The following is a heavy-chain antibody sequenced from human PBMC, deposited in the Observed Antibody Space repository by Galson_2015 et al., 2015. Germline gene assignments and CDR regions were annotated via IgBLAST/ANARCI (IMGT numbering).Heavy chain of an antibody. V-gene: IGHV3-11*05. CDR2: ISSSSSYT. D-gene: IGHD3-3*01. CDR1: GFTFSDYY. J-gene: IGHJ6*03. CDR3: ARDSGANRYYDFWSGYYRDYYMDV. Sequence: SLRLSCAASGFTFSDYYMSWIRQAPGKGLEWVSYISSSSSYTNYADSVKGRFTISRDNAKNSLYLQMNSLRAEDTAVYYCARDSGANRYYDFWSGYYRDYYMDVWGKGTTVTVSS.